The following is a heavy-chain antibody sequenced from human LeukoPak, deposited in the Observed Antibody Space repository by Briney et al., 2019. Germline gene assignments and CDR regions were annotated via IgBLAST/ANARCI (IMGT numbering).Heavy chain of an antibody. D-gene: IGHD6-13*01. Sequence: GGSLRLSWDASGFNVGSLWMHWVRQVPGKGLEWVSRVRPEGDRSYGKSMKGRFTISRDIVENTVVLQMNNLRVEDTALYYCVRVLTVMGSGWYGDAFDLWGQGTMVTVSS. J-gene: IGHJ3*01. V-gene: IGHV3-74*01. CDR2: VRPEGDR. CDR1: GFNVGSLW. CDR3: VRVLTVMGSGWYGDAFDL.